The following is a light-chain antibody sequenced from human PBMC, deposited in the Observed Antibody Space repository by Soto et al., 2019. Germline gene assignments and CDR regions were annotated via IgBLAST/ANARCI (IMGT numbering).Light chain of an antibody. Sequence: QLVLTQSPSASASLGASVKLTCTLSSGHSSYAIAWHQQQPEKGPRYLMKLNSDGSHSKGDGIPDRFSGSSSGAERYLTISSLQSEDEAAYYCQTLGTGVVFVGGTKLTVL. V-gene: IGLV4-69*01. CDR1: SGHSSYA. J-gene: IGLJ2*01. CDR3: QTLGTGVV. CDR2: LNSDGSH.